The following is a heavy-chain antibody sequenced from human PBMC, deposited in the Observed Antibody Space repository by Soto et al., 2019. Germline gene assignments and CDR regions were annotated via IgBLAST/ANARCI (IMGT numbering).Heavy chain of an antibody. J-gene: IGHJ3*02. CDR2: IYSGGST. CDR3: ARDGYGSGSYYNPAIDI. CDR1: GFTVSSNY. Sequence: GGSLRLSCAASGFTVSSNYMSWVRQAPGKGLEWVSVIYSGGSTYYADSVKGRFTISRDNSKNTLYLQMNSLRAEDTAVYYCARDGYGSGSYYNPAIDIWGQGTMVTVSS. D-gene: IGHD3-10*01. V-gene: IGHV3-66*01.